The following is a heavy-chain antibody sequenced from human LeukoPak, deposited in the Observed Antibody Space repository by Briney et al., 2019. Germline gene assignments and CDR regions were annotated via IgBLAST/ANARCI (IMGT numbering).Heavy chain of an antibody. J-gene: IGHJ6*02. CDR2: ISNSGGT. CDR1: GGAMSSSNYY. Sequence: KPSENLSLTCSVSGGAMSSSNYYWGWIRQPPGKGLEWIGTISNSGGTYYNPSLKSRVTISVDTSKNHFSLKLDSVTAADTAVYYCARRRDNDYYFGMDVWGQGATVTVSS. V-gene: IGHV4-39*02. D-gene: IGHD5-24*01. CDR3: ARRRDNDYYFGMDV.